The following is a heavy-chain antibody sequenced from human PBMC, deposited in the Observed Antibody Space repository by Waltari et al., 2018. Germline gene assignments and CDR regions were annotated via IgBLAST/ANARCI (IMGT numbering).Heavy chain of an antibody. CDR1: GYTFTGYY. CDR2: INPNTGDT. Sequence: QVQLVQSGAEVKKPGASMKVSCKASGYTFTGYYIHWVRQAPGQGLEWMGGINPNTGDTNYAQKFQGRVTMTRDTSISTAYMELSRLTSDDTAVYYCARGRDEPIYWGQGTLVTVSS. CDR3: ARGRDEPIY. J-gene: IGHJ4*02. V-gene: IGHV1-2*02.